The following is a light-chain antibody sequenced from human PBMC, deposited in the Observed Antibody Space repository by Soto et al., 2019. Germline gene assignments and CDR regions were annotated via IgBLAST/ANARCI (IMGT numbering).Light chain of an antibody. J-gene: IGKJ1*01. V-gene: IGKV1-16*01. CDR1: QGISSY. CDR3: QQYDTYSRT. Sequence: DIQMTQSPSSLSASVGDRVTITCRASQGISSYLAWYQQKPGKAPKLLIYAASTLQSGVPSRFSGSGSGTDFTLTISSLQPDDFATYYCQQYDTYSRTFGRGTKVDIK. CDR2: AAS.